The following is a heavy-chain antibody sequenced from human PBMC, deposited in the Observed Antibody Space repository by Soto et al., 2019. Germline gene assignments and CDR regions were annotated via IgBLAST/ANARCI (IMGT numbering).Heavy chain of an antibody. CDR1: GFTFRNYA. CDR3: AKRGDIVEVSRTFVGYGMDV. CDR2: ISGNGGDI. Sequence: GGSLRLSCAAPGFTFRNYAMSWVRQAPGRGLEWVSRISGNGGDINYADSVKGRFTISRDNSKNTLYLQMNSLRAEDTAVYYCAKRGDIVEVSRTFVGYGMDVWGQGTTVTVSS. D-gene: IGHD2-2*01. V-gene: IGHV3-23*01. J-gene: IGHJ6*02.